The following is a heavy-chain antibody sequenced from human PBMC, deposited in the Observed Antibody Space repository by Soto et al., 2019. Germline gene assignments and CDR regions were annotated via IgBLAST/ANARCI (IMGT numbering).Heavy chain of an antibody. J-gene: IGHJ5*02. D-gene: IGHD3-9*01. Sequence: QVQLQESGPGLVKPSQTLSLTCTVSGGSISSGDYYWSWIRQPPGKGLEWIGYIYYSGSTYYNPSLRSRVTISVDTSKNQFSLKLSSVTAADTAVYYCARGSPMTGNWFDPWGQGTLVTVSS. CDR3: ARGSPMTGNWFDP. CDR1: GGSISSGDYY. CDR2: IYYSGST. V-gene: IGHV4-30-4*01.